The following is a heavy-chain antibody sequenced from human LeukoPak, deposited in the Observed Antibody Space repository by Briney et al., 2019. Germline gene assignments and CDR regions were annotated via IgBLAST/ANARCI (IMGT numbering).Heavy chain of an antibody. D-gene: IGHD5-12*01. V-gene: IGHV3-23*01. J-gene: IGHJ4*02. CDR1: GFTFSSYA. CDR2: IRGSGGST. Sequence: PGGSLRLSCAASGFTFSSYAMSWVRQAPGKGLEWVSAIRGSGGSTYSADSVKGRFTISRDNSKNTLYLQMNSLRAEDTAVYYCARGYGLGYFDYWGQGTLVTVSS. CDR3: ARGYGLGYFDY.